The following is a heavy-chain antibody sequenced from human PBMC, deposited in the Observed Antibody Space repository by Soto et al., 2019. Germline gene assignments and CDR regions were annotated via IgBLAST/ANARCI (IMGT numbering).Heavy chain of an antibody. V-gene: IGHV3-15*07. CDR1: GFVFRNAW. J-gene: IGHJ4*02. CDR2: IKSGGAT. Sequence: EVQLVDSGGGLVKPGGSLRLSCAASGFVFRNAWINWVRQAPGKGLEWVGRIKSGGATDFAALARGRFAITRDDSRNMAYMQMNNLDTEHTAVYYCTTDSYSTIIDVRFDFWGQGALVSVSS. D-gene: IGHD3-22*01. CDR3: TTDSYSTIIDVRFDF.